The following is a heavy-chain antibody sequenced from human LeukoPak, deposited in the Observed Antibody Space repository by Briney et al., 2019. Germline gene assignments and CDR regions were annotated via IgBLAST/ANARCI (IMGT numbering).Heavy chain of an antibody. D-gene: IGHD2-2*01. CDR3: ATSDDAFDI. Sequence: GGSLRLSCAASGFTFSSYSMNWVRQAPGKGLEWVSSITSSSSYIYYADSVKGRFTISRDNAKNSLYLQMHSPRAKDMAVYYCATSDDAFDIWGQGTMVTVSS. J-gene: IGHJ3*02. V-gene: IGHV3-21*01. CDR1: GFTFSSYS. CDR2: ITSSSSYI.